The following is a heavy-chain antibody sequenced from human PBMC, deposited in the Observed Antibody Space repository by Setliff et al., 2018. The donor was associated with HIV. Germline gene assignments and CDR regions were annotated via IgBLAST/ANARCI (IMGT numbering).Heavy chain of an antibody. CDR2: ISSRSTYI. J-gene: IGHJ3*02. Sequence: PGGSLRLSCAASGFIFSSYSINWVRQPPGKGLEWVSCISSRSTYIDYADSVKGRFTISRDDAKNSLYLQMNSLTVEDTAVYYCARKQPAAAAGAPDAFDIWGQGTMVTVSS. CDR3: ARKQPAAAAGAPDAFDI. V-gene: IGHV3-21*01. D-gene: IGHD6-13*01. CDR1: GFIFSSYS.